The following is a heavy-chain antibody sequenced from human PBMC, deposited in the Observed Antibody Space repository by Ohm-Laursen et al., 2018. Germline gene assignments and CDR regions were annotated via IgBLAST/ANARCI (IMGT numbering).Heavy chain of an antibody. CDR1: GFTFSDYW. J-gene: IGHJ6*02. CDR2: IKHDGREK. D-gene: IGHD3-3*01. CDR3: ARDRVSYYGLDV. V-gene: IGHV3-7*01. Sequence: GSLRLSCAASGFTFSDYWMTWVRQAPGKGLEWVANIKHDGREKNYVDSVKGRFTLSRDNAKNSLYLQMNSLRAEDTAVYYCARDRVSYYGLDVWGQGTTVTVSS.